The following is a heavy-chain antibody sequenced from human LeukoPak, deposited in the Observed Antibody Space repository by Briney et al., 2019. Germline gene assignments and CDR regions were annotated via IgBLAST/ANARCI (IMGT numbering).Heavy chain of an antibody. Sequence: PSEALSLTCTVSGGSVSSGNYYWSWIRQPPGKGLEWIGDVYYSGSTNYNPSLKSRVTISVDTSKNQLSLKLSSVTTADTAVYYCARLYSSSWYKAFDIWGQGTMVTVSS. V-gene: IGHV4-61*01. D-gene: IGHD6-13*01. CDR1: GGSVSSGNYY. J-gene: IGHJ3*02. CDR3: ARLYSSSWYKAFDI. CDR2: VYYSGST.